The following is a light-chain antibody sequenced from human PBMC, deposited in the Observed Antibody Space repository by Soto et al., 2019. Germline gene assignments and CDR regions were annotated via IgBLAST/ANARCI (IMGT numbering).Light chain of an antibody. CDR3: QQRNSYPIT. CDR1: QGISSH. V-gene: IGKV1-9*01. CDR2: TAS. Sequence: DIQLTQSPSFLSASVGDRVTITCRASQGISSHLAWYQQKPGKAPNLLIHTASTLQSGVPSRFGGSGSGTEFTLTISSLQPEDFATYYCQQRNSYPITFGQGTRLEIK. J-gene: IGKJ5*01.